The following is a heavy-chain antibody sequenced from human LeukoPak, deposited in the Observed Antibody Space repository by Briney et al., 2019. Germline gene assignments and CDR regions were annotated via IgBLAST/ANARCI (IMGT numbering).Heavy chain of an antibody. J-gene: IGHJ3*02. CDR1: GFTVSXNY. D-gene: IGHD3-10*01. V-gene: IGHV3-53*01. Sequence: PGGSLRLSCAASGFTVSXNYXXXVXXXPXXXXXWXSFISGRGVTNYADXVKGRFTISRDNSKNTLYLQMNSLRAEGTAVYYCARDYYGSGRNSAFDIWGQGIMVTVSS. CDR3: ARDYYGSGRNSAFDI. CDR2: ISGRGVT.